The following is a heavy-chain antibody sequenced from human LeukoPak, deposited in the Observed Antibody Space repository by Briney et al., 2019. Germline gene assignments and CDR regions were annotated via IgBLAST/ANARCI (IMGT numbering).Heavy chain of an antibody. CDR2: ISYDRSNK. D-gene: IGHD2-15*01. V-gene: IGHV3-30-3*01. CDR1: GFTFSSYA. CDR3: ARGSLVVAIGRPYYYYGMDV. J-gene: IGHJ6*02. Sequence: GRSLRLSCAASGFTFSSYAVHWVRQAPGKGLEWVAVISYDRSNKYYADSVKGRFTISRDNSKNTLYLQMNGLRAEDTAVYYCARGSLVVAIGRPYYYYGMDVWGQGTTVTVSS.